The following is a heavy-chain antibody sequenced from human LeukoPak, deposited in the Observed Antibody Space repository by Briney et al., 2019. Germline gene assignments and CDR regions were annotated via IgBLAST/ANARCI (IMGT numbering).Heavy chain of an antibody. CDR3: AIIAVAGTMSS. CDR2: INHSGST. D-gene: IGHD6-19*01. CDR1: GGSFSGYY. J-gene: IGHJ5*02. Sequence: SETLSLTCAVYGGSFSGYYWSWSRQPAGKGLEWIGEINHSGSTNYNPSLKSRVTISVDTSKNQFYLKLSSVTAADTAVYYCAIIAVAGTMSSWGQGTLVTVSS. V-gene: IGHV4-34*01.